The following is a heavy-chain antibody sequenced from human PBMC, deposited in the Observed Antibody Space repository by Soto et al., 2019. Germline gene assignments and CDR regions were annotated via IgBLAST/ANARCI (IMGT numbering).Heavy chain of an antibody. CDR2: FTPILGVA. Sequence: QVQLVQSGAEVKQTGSSVKVSCKASGVTFNNSTVNWVRQAPGQGLEWMGRFTPILGVANNAQKFQGRLTLSVEKSTSTAYMELSSLRSEDTAVYYCARPSTTATGGVEHWGQGTLVIVSS. J-gene: IGHJ4*02. V-gene: IGHV1-69*02. CDR1: GVTFNNST. D-gene: IGHD2-8*02. CDR3: ARPSTTATGGVEH.